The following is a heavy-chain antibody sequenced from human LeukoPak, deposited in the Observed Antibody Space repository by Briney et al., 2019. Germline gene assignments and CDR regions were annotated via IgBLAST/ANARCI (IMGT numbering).Heavy chain of an antibody. J-gene: IGHJ3*01. V-gene: IGHV3-73*01. CDR3: TRLGTGSSGYS. D-gene: IGHD3-22*01. CDR2: IRSKANSYAT. Sequence: GGSPRLSCAASGFTFSGSAMHWVRQASGKGLEWVGRIRSKANSYATAYAASVKGRFTISRDDSKNTAYLQMNSLKTEDTAVYYCTRLGTGSSGYSWGQGTMVTVSS. CDR1: GFTFSGSA.